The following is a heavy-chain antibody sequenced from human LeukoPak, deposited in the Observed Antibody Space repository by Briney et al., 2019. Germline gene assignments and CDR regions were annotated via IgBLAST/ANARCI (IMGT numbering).Heavy chain of an antibody. CDR2: ISYDGSNK. CDR1: GFTFSSYG. Sequence: GGSLRLSCAASGFTFSSYGMHWVRQAPGKGLEWVAVISYDGSNKYYADSVKGRFTISRDNSKNTLYLQMNNLRAEDTAVYYCAKDLRGDYYYYYGMDVWGQGTTVTVSS. J-gene: IGHJ6*02. CDR3: AKDLRGDYYYYYGMDV. D-gene: IGHD2-21*02. V-gene: IGHV3-30*18.